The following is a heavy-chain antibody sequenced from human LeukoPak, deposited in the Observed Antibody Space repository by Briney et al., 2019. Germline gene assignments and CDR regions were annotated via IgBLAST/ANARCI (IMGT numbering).Heavy chain of an antibody. CDR3: AKDREYYYGSNGYYRFDY. Sequence: GGSLRLSCAASGFTFSSYSMTWVRLAPGKGLEWVSAISGSGGSAYYADSVKGRFTISRDNSMNTLYLQMNSLRAEDTAVYYCAKDREYYYGSNGYYRFDYWGQGTLATVSS. D-gene: IGHD3-22*01. J-gene: IGHJ4*02. V-gene: IGHV3-23*01. CDR2: ISGSGGSA. CDR1: GFTFSSYS.